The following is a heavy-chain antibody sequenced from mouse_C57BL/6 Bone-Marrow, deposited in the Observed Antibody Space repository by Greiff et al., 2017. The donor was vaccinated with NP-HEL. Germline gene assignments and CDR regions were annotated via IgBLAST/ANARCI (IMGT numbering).Heavy chain of an antibody. Sequence: QVQLQQSGAELARPGASVKLSCKASGYTFTSYGISWVKQRTGQGLEWIGEIYPRSGNTYYNEKLKGKATLTADKSSSTAYMELRSLTSEDSAVYFCARRYYGSSRHWYFEVWGTGTTVTVSS. CDR2: IYPRSGNT. CDR1: GYTFTSYG. D-gene: IGHD1-1*01. CDR3: ARRYYGSSRHWYFEV. V-gene: IGHV1-81*01. J-gene: IGHJ1*03.